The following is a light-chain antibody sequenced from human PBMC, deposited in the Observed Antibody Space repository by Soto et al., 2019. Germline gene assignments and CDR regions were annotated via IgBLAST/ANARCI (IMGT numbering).Light chain of an antibody. CDR3: QQYDSSPRT. V-gene: IGKV3-20*01. CDR1: QSVSSNF. CDR2: GAS. Sequence: ENVLPQSPGTLSLSPGERAALSCRASQSVSSNFLAWYQQKPGQAPRLLIYGASNRATGIPDRFSGSGSGTDFTLTISRLEPEDFAAYYCQQYDSSPRTFGQGTKVDIK. J-gene: IGKJ1*01.